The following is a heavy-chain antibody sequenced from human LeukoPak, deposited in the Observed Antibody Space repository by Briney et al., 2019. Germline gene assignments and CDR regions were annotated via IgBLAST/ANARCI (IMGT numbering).Heavy chain of an antibody. J-gene: IGHJ4*02. CDR2: ITYDGMNK. V-gene: IGHV3-30*18. CDR3: AKDAYSGYDYPNY. D-gene: IGHD5-12*01. Sequence: PGGSLRLSCAAAGFTFSNYGMHRVRQAPGKGLEWVAGITYDGMNKFYADSVQGRSTISRDNSKNTPYLQMNSLRVEDTAVYYCAKDAYSGYDYPNYWGQGTLVTVSS. CDR1: GFTFSNYG.